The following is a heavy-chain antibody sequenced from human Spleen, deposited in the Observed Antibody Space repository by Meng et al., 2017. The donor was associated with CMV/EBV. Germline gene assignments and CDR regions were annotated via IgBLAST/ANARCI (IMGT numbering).Heavy chain of an antibody. CDR2: IRYDGSNK. CDR1: GLTFSSYG. J-gene: IGHJ4*02. Sequence: QRVGAAGGVVTPWGPLRPSCATSGLTFSSYGIHLVRQAPGKGLEWGAFIRYDGSNKYYADSVKGRFTISRDNSKNTLYLQMNSLRAEDTAVYYCAKDGRAARSLFDYWGQGTLVTVPS. D-gene: IGHD6-6*01. V-gene: IGHV3-30*02. CDR3: AKDGRAARSLFDY.